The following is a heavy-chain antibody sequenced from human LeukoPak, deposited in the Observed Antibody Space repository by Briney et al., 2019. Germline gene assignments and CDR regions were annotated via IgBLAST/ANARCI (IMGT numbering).Heavy chain of an antibody. CDR1: GFTFSNSV. V-gene: IGHV3-23*01. J-gene: IGHJ4*02. Sequence: QPGGSLRLSCAASGFTFSNSVMTWVRQAPGQGLEWVTTVDASGTGRNYADSVKGRFTISRDNSEKTLFLQMSGLRAEDTALYYCAKVIDVLGTSGSFDYWGQGILVTVSS. CDR3: AKVIDVLGTSGSFDY. D-gene: IGHD3-16*01. CDR2: VDASGTGR.